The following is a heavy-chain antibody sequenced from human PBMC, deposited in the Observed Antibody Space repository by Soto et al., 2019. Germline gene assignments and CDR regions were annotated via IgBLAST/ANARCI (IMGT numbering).Heavy chain of an antibody. CDR1: GFTFTSSA. D-gene: IGHD6-19*01. J-gene: IGHJ4*02. CDR2: IVVGSGNT. V-gene: IGHV1-58*01. CDR3: AARGIAVAGAFDY. Sequence: GASVKVSCKASGFTFTSSAVQWVRQARGQRLEWIGWIVVGSGNTNYAQKFQERVTITRDMSTSTAYMELSSLRSEDTAVYYCAARGIAVAGAFDYWGQGTLVTVSS.